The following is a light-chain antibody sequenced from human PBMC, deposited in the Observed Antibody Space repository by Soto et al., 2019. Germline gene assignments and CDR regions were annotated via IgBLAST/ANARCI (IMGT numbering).Light chain of an antibody. CDR1: QTISSW. J-gene: IGKJ1*01. CDR3: QHYNSYSEA. Sequence: DLHITQSSFTLSDSVGYRVTITFRASQTISSWLAWYQQKPGKVPKLLIYKASTLKSGVPSRFSGSGSGTEFTLTISSLQPDDFATYYCQHYNSYSEAFGQGTRVDIK. CDR2: KAS. V-gene: IGKV1-5*03.